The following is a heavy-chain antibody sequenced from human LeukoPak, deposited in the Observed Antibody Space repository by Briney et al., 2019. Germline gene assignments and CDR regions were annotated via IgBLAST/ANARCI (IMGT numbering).Heavy chain of an antibody. J-gene: IGHJ4*01. D-gene: IGHD3-22*01. CDR2: IVVGSGNT. Sequence: ASVKVSCKTSGFTFISSAVQWVRQARGQRLEWIGWIVVGSGNTNYAQKFQERVTIARDMSTSTAYMELSSLRSEDTAVYYCAADPSYSSGYRYYFDYWGQGTLLTVSS. CDR3: AADPSYSSGYRYYFDY. V-gene: IGHV1-58*01. CDR1: GFTFISSA.